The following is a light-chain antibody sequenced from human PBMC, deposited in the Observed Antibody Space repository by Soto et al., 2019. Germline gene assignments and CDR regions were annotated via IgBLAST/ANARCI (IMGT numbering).Light chain of an antibody. CDR1: QSLLHSNGYNY. Sequence: DLVMTQSPLSLPVTPGEPASISCRSSQSLLHSNGYNYLDWYLQKPGQSPQLLIYLGSNRASGVPDRFSGSGSGTDFPLQISRVVSEDVSVYYCMLPLLTSLTFGGGTSVGIK. V-gene: IGKV2-28*01. J-gene: IGKJ4*01. CDR2: LGS. CDR3: MLPLLTSLT.